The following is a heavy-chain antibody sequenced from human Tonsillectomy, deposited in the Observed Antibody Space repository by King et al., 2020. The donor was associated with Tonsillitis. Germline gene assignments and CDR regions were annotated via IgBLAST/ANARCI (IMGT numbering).Heavy chain of an antibody. Sequence: QLVQSGAEVKKPGSSVKVSCKASGDTFSTHAISWVRQAPGQGLEWMGGIIPLFNSASYAQKFQGRGTITADESTSTVYMELYSLTSNDTAVYYCARDREGSRVHGELGYWGLGTLVTVSA. CDR1: GDTFSTHA. D-gene: IGHD3-10*01. J-gene: IGHJ4*02. V-gene: IGHV1-69*12. CDR3: ARDREGSRVHGELGY. CDR2: IIPLFNSA.